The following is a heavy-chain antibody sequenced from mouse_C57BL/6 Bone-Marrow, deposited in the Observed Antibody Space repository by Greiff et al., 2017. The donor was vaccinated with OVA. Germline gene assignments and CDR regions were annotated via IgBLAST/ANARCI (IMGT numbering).Heavy chain of an antibody. CDR2: IYPGSGST. CDR1: GYTFTSYW. D-gene: IGHD1-1*01. CDR3: ARDHYYGSSPFAY. V-gene: IGHV1-55*01. Sequence: QVKLQQSGAELVKPGASVKMSCKASGYTFTSYWITWLKQRPGQGLEWIGDIYPGSGSTNYNEKFKSKATLTVDTSSSTAYMLLSSLTSEDSAVYYCARDHYYGSSPFAYWGQGTLVTVSA. J-gene: IGHJ3*01.